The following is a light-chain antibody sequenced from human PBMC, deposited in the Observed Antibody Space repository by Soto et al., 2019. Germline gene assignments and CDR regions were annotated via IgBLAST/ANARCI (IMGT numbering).Light chain of an antibody. CDR2: GAS. CDR1: QSVSNNY. Sequence: IVLTQTPGPLSLSQGERATLSCRDSQSVSNNYLAWYQQKPGQAPRLLIYGASNRATGIPDRFSGSGSGTDFTLTISRLDPEDFGVYYCQQYATSSWTFGQGTKVDI. J-gene: IGKJ1*01. V-gene: IGKV3-20*01. CDR3: QQYATSSWT.